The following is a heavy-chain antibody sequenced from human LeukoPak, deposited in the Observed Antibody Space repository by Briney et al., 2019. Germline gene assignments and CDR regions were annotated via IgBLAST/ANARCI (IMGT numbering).Heavy chain of an antibody. J-gene: IGHJ6*04. CDR1: GFTFSSYG. V-gene: IGHV3-33*01. CDR3: ARVHIAVAGTVPYYYGTDV. D-gene: IGHD6-19*01. Sequence: PGGSLRLSCAASGFTFSSYGMHWVRQAPGKGLEWVAVIWYDGSNKYYADSVKGRFTISRDNSKNTLYLQMNTLRAEDTAVYYCARVHIAVAGTVPYYYGTDVWGKGTTVTVSS. CDR2: IWYDGSNK.